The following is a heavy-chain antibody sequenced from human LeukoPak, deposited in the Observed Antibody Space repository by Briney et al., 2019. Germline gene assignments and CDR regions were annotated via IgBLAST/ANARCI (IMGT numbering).Heavy chain of an antibody. D-gene: IGHD6-19*01. CDR2: IRTSNAYP. V-gene: IGHV3-23*01. Sequence: PGGSLRLSCATSGFTFNTYVIYWVCQAPGKGLEWLSAIRTSNAYPSYAAAVKGRFDATRDTSRKTMYLHMNSLTAEDTALYYCARLAVRVAVGGQDYWGQGTLVTVSS. CDR3: ARLAVRVAVGGQDY. J-gene: IGHJ4*02. CDR1: GFTFNTYV.